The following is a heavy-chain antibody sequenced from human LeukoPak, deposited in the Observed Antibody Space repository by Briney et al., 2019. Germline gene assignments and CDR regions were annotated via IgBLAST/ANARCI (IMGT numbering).Heavy chain of an antibody. V-gene: IGHV3-53*01. CDR2: LYIGGNT. D-gene: IGHD5-18*01. CDR3: MAAAGYNYGQC. Sequence: PGGSLRLSCVASGLSVSNNYMNWVRQAPGEGLEWVSALYIGGNTYYVDSVRGRFTISRDNSKNTLYLQMNSLRAEDTAIYYCMAAAGYNYGQCWSQGTLVTVSS. J-gene: IGHJ4*02. CDR1: GLSVSNNY.